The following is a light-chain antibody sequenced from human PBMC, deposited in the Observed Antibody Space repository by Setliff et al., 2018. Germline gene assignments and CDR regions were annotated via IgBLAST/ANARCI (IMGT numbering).Light chain of an antibody. CDR3: TFYSGSNNFF. J-gene: IGLJ1*01. CDR1: GGLVGGCNY. V-gene: IGLV2-8*01. Sequence: QSVLTQPPSASGSPGQSVTISCTGTGGLVGGCNYVSWYQQHPGKAPRLIIYEVTKRPSGVPDRFSGSNSGNTASLTVSGLQAEDEADYYCTFYSGSNNFFFGSGTKVTVL. CDR2: EVT.